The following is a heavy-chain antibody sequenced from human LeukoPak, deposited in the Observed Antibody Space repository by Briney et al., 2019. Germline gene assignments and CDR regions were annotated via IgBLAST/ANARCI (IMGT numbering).Heavy chain of an antibody. CDR1: GDSISSYY. V-gene: IGHV4-59*01. Sequence: SETLSLTYTVSGDSISSYYWSWIRQPPGKRLEWIGYIYYTGSTNYNSSLKSRVSISVDTSKNHFSLNLSSVTAADTAVYYCVRSGPYWNYYGMDVWGQGTTVTVSS. D-gene: IGHD2-8*02. CDR2: IYYTGST. CDR3: VRSGPYWNYYGMDV. J-gene: IGHJ6*02.